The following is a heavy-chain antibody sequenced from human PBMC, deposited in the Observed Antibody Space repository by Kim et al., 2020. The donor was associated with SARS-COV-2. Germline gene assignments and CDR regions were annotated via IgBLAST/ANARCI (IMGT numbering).Heavy chain of an antibody. Sequence: ANTNSTPAFKSRVTISVDTSTNQFSLKLSSVTAADPAVYYCARKGSYSDYWGQGTLVTVSS. CDR2: ANT. CDR3: ARKGSYSDY. J-gene: IGHJ4*02. V-gene: IGHV4-59*01.